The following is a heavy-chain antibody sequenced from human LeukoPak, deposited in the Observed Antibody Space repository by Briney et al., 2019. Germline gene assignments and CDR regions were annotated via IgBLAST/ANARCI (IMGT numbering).Heavy chain of an antibody. J-gene: IGHJ4*02. CDR1: GFTFTEYY. CDR2: INPHSGGT. V-gene: IGHV1-2*02. CDR3: ARIYYFDTNGYGAYFDS. Sequence: ASVKVSCKASGFTFTEYYIHWVRQAPGQGLEWMGWINPHSGGTNSAEKFQDRFTMTSDTSVSTVYMELGRLRHDDTAIYYCARIYYFDTNGYGAYFDSWGQGTLLTVSS. D-gene: IGHD3-22*01.